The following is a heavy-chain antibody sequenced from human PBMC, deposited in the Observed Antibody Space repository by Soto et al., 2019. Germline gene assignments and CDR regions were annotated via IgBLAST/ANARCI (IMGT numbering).Heavy chain of an antibody. Sequence: QVQLVQSGAEVKKPGSSVKVSCKASGGTFSSNAITWVRQAPGQGLEWMGGIIPVFGTANYAQKFQGRVTITADESTSTAYMELSSLRSEDTAVYYCARDHGVAEAAPNYFYYGMDVWGQGTTVTVSS. J-gene: IGHJ6*02. CDR3: ARDHGVAEAAPNYFYYGMDV. V-gene: IGHV1-69*01. CDR2: IIPVFGTA. D-gene: IGHD6-13*01. CDR1: GGTFSSNA.